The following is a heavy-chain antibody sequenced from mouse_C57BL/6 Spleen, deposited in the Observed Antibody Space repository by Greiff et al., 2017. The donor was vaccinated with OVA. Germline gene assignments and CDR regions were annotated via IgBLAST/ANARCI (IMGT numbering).Heavy chain of an antibody. CDR1: GYAFSSSW. Sequence: QVQLQQSGPELVKPGASVKISCKASGYAFSSSWMNWVKQRPGQGLEWIGRIYPGDGDTNYNGKFKGKATLTADKSSSTAYMQLSSLTSEDSAVYFCEREGAMDYWGQGTSVTVSS. V-gene: IGHV1-82*01. CDR2: IYPGDGDT. J-gene: IGHJ4*01. CDR3: EREGAMDY.